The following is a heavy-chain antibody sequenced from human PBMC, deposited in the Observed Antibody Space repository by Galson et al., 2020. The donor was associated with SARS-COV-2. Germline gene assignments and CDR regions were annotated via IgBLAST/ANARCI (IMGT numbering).Heavy chain of an antibody. CDR2: ISYDGSKK. CDR1: GFTFSSYA. V-gene: IGHV3-30*04. Sequence: GGSLRLSCAASGFTFSSYAMHWVRQAPGKGLEWVAVISYDGSKKYYADSVKGRFTISRDNSKNTLYLQMNSLRAEDTAVYYCASSLYYYDSSGYSEGGYWGQGTLVTVSS. J-gene: IGHJ4*02. CDR3: ASSLYYYDSSGYSEGGY. D-gene: IGHD3-22*01.